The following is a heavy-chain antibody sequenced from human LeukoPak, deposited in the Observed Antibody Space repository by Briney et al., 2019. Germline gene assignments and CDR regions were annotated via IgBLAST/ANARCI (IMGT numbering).Heavy chain of an antibody. CDR3: AKDTAEYTYGSSFDY. CDR1: GFTSSSYA. V-gene: IGHV3-23*01. J-gene: IGHJ4*02. Sequence: GGSLRLSCAASGFTSSSYAMTWVRQGPGKGLEWVSSISGSGGNTYYADSVKGRFTISRDNSRNTLYLQKNSLRAEDTAVYYCAKDTAEYTYGSSFDYWGQGTLVTVSS. D-gene: IGHD5-18*01. CDR2: ISGSGGNT.